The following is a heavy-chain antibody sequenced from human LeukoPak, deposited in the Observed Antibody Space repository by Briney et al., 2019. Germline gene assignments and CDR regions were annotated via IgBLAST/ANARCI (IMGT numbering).Heavy chain of an antibody. J-gene: IGHJ4*02. CDR1: GGSLSHYY. CDR2: IYYSGST. V-gene: IGHV4-59*01. Sequence: PSETLSLTCAVYGGSLSHYYWSWIRQPPGKGLEWIGYIYYSGSTNYNPSLKSRVTISVDTSKNQFSLKLSSVTAADTAVYYCARDESGNFDYWGQGTLVTVSS. D-gene: IGHD1-26*01. CDR3: ARDESGNFDY.